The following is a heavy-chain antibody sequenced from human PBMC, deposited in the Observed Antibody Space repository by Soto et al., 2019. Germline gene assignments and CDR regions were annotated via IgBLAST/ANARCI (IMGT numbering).Heavy chain of an antibody. CDR3: ARGDSSGWYAAVDY. J-gene: IGHJ4*02. Sequence: GGSLRLSCAASGFTFSSYDMHWVRQATGKGLEWVSAIGTAGDTYYPGSVKGRFTISRENAKNSLYLQMNSLRAGDTAVYYCARGDSSGWYAAVDYWGQGTLVTVS. V-gene: IGHV3-13*04. D-gene: IGHD6-19*01. CDR2: IGTAGDT. CDR1: GFTFSSYD.